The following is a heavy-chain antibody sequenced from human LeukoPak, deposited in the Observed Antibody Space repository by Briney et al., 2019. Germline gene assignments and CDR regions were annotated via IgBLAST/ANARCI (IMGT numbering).Heavy chain of an antibody. V-gene: IGHV3-23*01. D-gene: IGHD1-14*01. J-gene: IGHJ4*02. CDR3: AKLHNLNCDY. CDR2: ISGSGGST. CDR1: GFTFSDYA. Sequence: QTGGSLRLSCAASGFTFSDYAMSWVRQAPGKGLEWVSTISGSGGSTYYADSVKGRSTISRDSSKNTLYLQMNNLRPEDTAVYYCAKLHNLNCDYWGLGTLVTVSS.